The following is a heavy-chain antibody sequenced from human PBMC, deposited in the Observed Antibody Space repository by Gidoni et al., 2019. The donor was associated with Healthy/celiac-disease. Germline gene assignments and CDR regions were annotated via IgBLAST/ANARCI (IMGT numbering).Heavy chain of an antibody. CDR2: IYYSGST. CDR1: GGSISSSSYY. Sequence: QLQLQESGPGLVKPSETLSLTCTVSGGSISSSSYYCGWIRQPPGKGLEWIGSIYYSGSTYYNPSLKSRVTISVDTSKNQFSLKLSSVTAADTAVYYCAGFPYYYDSSRALRDYWGQGTLVTVSS. CDR3: AGFPYYYDSSRALRDY. D-gene: IGHD3-22*01. J-gene: IGHJ4*02. V-gene: IGHV4-39*01.